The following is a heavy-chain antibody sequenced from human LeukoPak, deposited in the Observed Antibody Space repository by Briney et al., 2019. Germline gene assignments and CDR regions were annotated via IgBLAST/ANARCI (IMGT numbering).Heavy chain of an antibody. CDR3: ARKARMCSGGSCSHFYYYYYYMDV. J-gene: IGHJ6*03. CDR1: GFTFSSYS. V-gene: IGHV3-48*01. D-gene: IGHD2-15*01. Sequence: PGGSLRLSCAASGFTFSSYSMNWVRQAPGKGLEWVSYISSSSSTIYYADSVKGRFTISRDNAKNSLYLQMNSLRAEDTAVYYCARKARMCSGGSCSHFYYYYYYMDVWGKGTTVTVSS. CDR2: ISSSSSTI.